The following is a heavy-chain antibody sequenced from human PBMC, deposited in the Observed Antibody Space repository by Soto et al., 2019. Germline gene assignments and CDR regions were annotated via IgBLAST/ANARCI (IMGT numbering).Heavy chain of an antibody. CDR1: GRIFSSFP. CDR3: ARVGSRDAYNYVLEK. D-gene: IGHD5-18*01. Sequence: QVQVVQSGAAVKKPGSSVKISCKASGRIFSSFPTSWVRQVPGQGLEWMGGVISASGSVTYAPKFQGRVTMTAVNSAGIGYMELTSLTSEDTAIYYCARVGSRDAYNYVLEKWGPGTMVTVSS. J-gene: IGHJ1*01. V-gene: IGHV1-69*06. CDR2: VISASGSV.